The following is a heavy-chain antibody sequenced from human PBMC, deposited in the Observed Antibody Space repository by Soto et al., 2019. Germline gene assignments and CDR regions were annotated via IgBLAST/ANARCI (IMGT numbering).Heavy chain of an antibody. CDR3: ARGVVSTGYFDY. D-gene: IGHD5-12*01. J-gene: IGHJ4*02. CDR2: SRDKVHSHTT. CDR1: GFTFSDQY. Sequence: EVQLAESGGGLVQPGGSLRLSCAASGFTFSDQYMDWVRQAPGKGLEWVGRSRDKVHSHTTEYAASVKGRFTISRGDSENSLYLQMNSLKTEDTAVYYYARGVVSTGYFDYWGQGTLVTVSS. V-gene: IGHV3-72*01.